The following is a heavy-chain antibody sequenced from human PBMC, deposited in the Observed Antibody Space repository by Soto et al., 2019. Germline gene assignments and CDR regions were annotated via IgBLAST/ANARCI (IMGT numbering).Heavy chain of an antibody. D-gene: IGHD2-2*01. CDR3: ARGYCSSTSCWHFDY. J-gene: IGHJ4*02. CDR2: INPNSGGT. V-gene: IGHV1-2*04. Sequence: SVKVSCKSSVYTLTCYYMHWVRQAPGQGLEWMGWINPNSGGTNYAQKFQGWVTMTRDTSISTAYMELSRLRSDDTAVYYCARGYCSSTSCWHFDYWGQGTLVTVSS. CDR1: VYTLTCYY.